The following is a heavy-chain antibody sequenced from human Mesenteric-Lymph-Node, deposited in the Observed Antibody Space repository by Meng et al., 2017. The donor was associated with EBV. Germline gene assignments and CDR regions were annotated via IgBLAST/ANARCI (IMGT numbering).Heavy chain of an antibody. CDR3: ARSGFSVDI. CDR1: GGSISSYY. Sequence: QVPLQGSVPGRVKPSETLSLSCTVSGGSISSYYWGWFRQPPGKGLGWIAFIYYSGSTNYNPSLKSRVTISVDTSKNQFSLKRSSVTAADTAVYYCARSGFSVDIWGQGTMVTVSS. D-gene: IGHD3-10*01. J-gene: IGHJ3*02. CDR2: IYYSGST. V-gene: IGHV4-59*01.